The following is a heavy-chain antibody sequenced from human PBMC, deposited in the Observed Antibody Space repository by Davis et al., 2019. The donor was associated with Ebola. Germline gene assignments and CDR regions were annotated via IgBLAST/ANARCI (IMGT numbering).Heavy chain of an antibody. Sequence: GESLKISCAASGFTFSSYSMNWVRQAPGKGLEWVSCISSSSSYIYYADSVTGRFTISRDNAKNSLYLQLNSLRAEDTAVYYCARDLEVDRYDFVWGSYRCPFDYWGQGTLVTVSS. D-gene: IGHD3-16*02. CDR1: GFTFSSYS. V-gene: IGHV3-21*01. CDR2: ISSSSSYI. CDR3: ARDLEVDRYDFVWGSYRCPFDY. J-gene: IGHJ4*02.